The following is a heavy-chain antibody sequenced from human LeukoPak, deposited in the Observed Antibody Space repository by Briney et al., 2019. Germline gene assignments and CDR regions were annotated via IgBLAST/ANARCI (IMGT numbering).Heavy chain of an antibody. CDR3: ARDHNWNDDGFDY. CDR2: IYHSGST. CDR1: GGSISSGGYS. V-gene: IGHV4-30-2*01. J-gene: IGHJ4*02. Sequence: PSETLSLTCAVSGGSISSGGYSWSWIRQPPGKGLEWIGYIYHSGSTYYNPSLKSRVTISVDRSKNQFSLKLSSVTAADTAVYYCARDHNWNDDGFDYWGQGTLVTVSS. D-gene: IGHD1-20*01.